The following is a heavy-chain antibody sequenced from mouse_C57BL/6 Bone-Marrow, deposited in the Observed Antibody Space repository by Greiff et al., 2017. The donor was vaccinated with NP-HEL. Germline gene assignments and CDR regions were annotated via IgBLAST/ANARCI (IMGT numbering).Heavy chain of an antibody. J-gene: IGHJ1*03. V-gene: IGHV2-2*01. CDR2: IWSGGST. D-gene: IGHD1-1*01. Sequence: QVQLQQSGPGLVQPSQSLSITCTVSGFSLTSYGVHWVRQSPGKGLEWLGVIWSGGSTDSNAAFISRLSICKDNSKSKVFFKMNSLQADDTAIYYCARNLGLYYGSILWYFDVWGTGTTVTVSS. CDR1: GFSLTSYG. CDR3: ARNLGLYYGSILWYFDV.